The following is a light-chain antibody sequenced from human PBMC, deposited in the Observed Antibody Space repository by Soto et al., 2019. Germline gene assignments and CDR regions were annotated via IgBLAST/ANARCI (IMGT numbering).Light chain of an antibody. V-gene: IGKV4-1*01. CDR3: QRYYSPPMT. CDR1: QSVLYSSNNKNY. Sequence: DIVMTQSPDSLAVSLGERTTINCKSSQSVLYSSNNKNYLAWYQQKPGQPPKLLIYWASTRESGVPDRFSGSGSGTHFTLTISSLQAEDVAVYYCQRYYSPPMTFGQGTRLEIE. J-gene: IGKJ5*01. CDR2: WAS.